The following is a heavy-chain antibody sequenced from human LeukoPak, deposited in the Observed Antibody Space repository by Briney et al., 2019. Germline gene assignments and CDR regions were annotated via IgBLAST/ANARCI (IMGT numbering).Heavy chain of an antibody. CDR3: AREQLDP. Sequence: ASVKVSCKASGYTFTSYDINWVRQATGQVLEWMGYMNPNSGEIVYAQKFQGRVTMTTDTSISTAYMELSSLRSEDTAVYYCAREQLDPWGQGTLVTVSS. J-gene: IGHJ5*02. CDR1: GYTFTSYD. CDR2: MNPNSGEI. V-gene: IGHV1-8*01. D-gene: IGHD6-13*01.